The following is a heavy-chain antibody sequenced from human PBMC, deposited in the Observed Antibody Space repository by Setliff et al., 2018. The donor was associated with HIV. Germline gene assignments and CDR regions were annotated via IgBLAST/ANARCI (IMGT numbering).Heavy chain of an antibody. CDR2: TWYDGSHE. V-gene: IGHV3-30*02. CDR1: GFIFDRYG. D-gene: IGHD6-13*01. Sequence: GGSLRLSCAASGFIFDRYGMHWVRQAPGKGLEWVALTWYDGSHETYADSVRGRFSISRDNSKNTLYLQMDSLRPEDTGFYYCAKDPFTSSWYGFDYWGQGALVTVSS. CDR3: AKDPFTSSWYGFDY. J-gene: IGHJ4*02.